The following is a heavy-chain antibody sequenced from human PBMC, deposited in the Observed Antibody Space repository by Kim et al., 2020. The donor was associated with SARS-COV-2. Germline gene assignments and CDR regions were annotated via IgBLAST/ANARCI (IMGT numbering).Heavy chain of an antibody. J-gene: IGHJ6*02. CDR2: ISSSGSTI. CDR1: GFTFSDYY. V-gene: IGHV3-11*01. Sequence: GGSLRLSCAASGFTFSDYYMSWIRQAPGKGLEWVSYISSSGSTIYYADSVKGRFTISRDNAKNSLYLQMNSLRAEDTAVYYCARELSLYIAYYYYYGMDVWGQGTTVTVSS. CDR3: ARELSLYIAYYYYYGMDV. D-gene: IGHD3-16*02.